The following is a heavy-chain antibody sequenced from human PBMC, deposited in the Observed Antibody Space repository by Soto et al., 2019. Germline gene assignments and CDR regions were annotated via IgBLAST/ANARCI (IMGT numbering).Heavy chain of an antibody. J-gene: IGHJ4*02. CDR2: ISYDGSNK. CDR3: AKDLLATAIRLSFVPMDY. V-gene: IGHV3-30*18. CDR1: GFTFSSYG. Sequence: GGSLRLSCAASGFTFSSYGMHWVRQAPGKGLEWVAVISYDGSNKYYADSVKGRFTISRDNSKNTLYLQMNSLRAEDTAVYYCAKDLLATAIRLSFVPMDYWGQGTLVTVSS. D-gene: IGHD2-2*02.